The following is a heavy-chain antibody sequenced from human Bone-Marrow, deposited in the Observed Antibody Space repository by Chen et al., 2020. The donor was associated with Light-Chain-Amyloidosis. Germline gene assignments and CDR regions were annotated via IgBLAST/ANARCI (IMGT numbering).Heavy chain of an antibody. V-gene: IGHV3-72*01. CDR3: VKDRDGLGED. D-gene: IGHD3-16*01. CDR2: IRGKGNRHPT. Sequence: EVQLVESGGDLVQPGGSLRLSCAASGFSFSDNYMDWVRQAPGKGLEWGARIRGKGNRHPTEYAASVKGRFTISRDDSKNSVYLKMNSLSTEDTAVYYCVKDRDGLGEDWGQGTLVTVSS. CDR1: GFSFSDNY. J-gene: IGHJ4*02.